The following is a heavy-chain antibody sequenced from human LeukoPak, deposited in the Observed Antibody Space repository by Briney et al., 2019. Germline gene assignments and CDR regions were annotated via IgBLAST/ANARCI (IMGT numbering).Heavy chain of an antibody. CDR3: AKDFYYDSSGYPLFGY. CDR2: ISSRSSYT. CDR1: GFTFSSYT. D-gene: IGHD3-22*01. Sequence: PGGSLRLSRAASGFTFSSYTMNWVRQAPGKGLEWVSSISSRSSYTYSADSVKGRFTISRDNSKNTLYLQMNSLRAEDTAVYYCAKDFYYDSSGYPLFGYWGQGTLVTVSS. V-gene: IGHV3-21*04. J-gene: IGHJ4*02.